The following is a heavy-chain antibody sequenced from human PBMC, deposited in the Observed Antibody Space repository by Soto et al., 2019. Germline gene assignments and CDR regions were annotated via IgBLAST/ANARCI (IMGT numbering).Heavy chain of an antibody. D-gene: IGHD3-10*02. CDR1: GFTFRSYV. J-gene: IGHJ1*01. CDR3: VRDRTVSLVRGVSVDN. CDR2: IWFDGTKT. Sequence: GGSLRLSCETSGFTFRSYVMHWVRQAPGKGLQWVAIIWFDGTKTYYGGSVKGRFTISRDNSKNTLYLQMNNLRAEDTALYFCVRDRTVSLVRGVSVDNWGQGALVTVSS. V-gene: IGHV3-33*01.